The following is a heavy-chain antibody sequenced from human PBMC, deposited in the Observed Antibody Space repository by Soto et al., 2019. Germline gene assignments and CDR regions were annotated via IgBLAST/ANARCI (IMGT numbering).Heavy chain of an antibody. J-gene: IGHJ6*02. CDR1: GFTFSSYA. CDR3: AKDGTSDYDFWSGPLMGYYGMDV. D-gene: IGHD3-3*01. CDR2: ISGSGGST. Sequence: PGGSLRLSCAASGFTFSSYAVSWVRQAPGKGLEWVSAISGSGGSTYYADSVKGRFTISRDNSKNTLYLQMNSLRAEDTAVYYCAKDGTSDYDFWSGPLMGYYGMDVWGQGTTVTVSS. V-gene: IGHV3-23*01.